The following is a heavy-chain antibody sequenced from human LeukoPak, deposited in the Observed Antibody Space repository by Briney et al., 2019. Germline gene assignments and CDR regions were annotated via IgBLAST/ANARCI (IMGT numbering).Heavy chain of an antibody. D-gene: IGHD3-3*01. CDR2: IYYTGRT. CDR1: GDSISDISNY. V-gene: IGHV4-39*01. Sequence: PSETLSLTCTVSGDSISDISNYWGWIRQPPGKELEWIGNIYYTGRTFYNPSLKSRVTISRDTSKNQFSLKLSSLTTADTAVYYCARHETTDVWSGYQLDSWGQGTLITVSS. J-gene: IGHJ4*02. CDR3: ARHETTDVWSGYQLDS.